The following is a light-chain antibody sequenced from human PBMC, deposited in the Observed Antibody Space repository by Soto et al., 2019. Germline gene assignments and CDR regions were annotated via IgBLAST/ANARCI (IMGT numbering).Light chain of an antibody. J-gene: IGKJ2*01. CDR1: QSVSSSY. V-gene: IGKV3-20*01. CDR3: QQYGSSPYT. Sequence: EIVLTQSPGTLSLSPGERATLSCRASQSVSSSYLAWYQQKPGQAPRLLIYGASSRATGIPDRFSGSGSGPDFTLTISRLEPEDFAVYFGQQYGSSPYTFGQGTKRES. CDR2: GAS.